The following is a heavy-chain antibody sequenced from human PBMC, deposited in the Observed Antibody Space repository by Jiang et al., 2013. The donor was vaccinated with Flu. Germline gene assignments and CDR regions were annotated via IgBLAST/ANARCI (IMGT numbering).Heavy chain of an antibody. Sequence: SVKVSCKASGYTFTSYAMHWVRQAPGQRLEWMGWINAGNGNTKYSQKLQGRVTMTTDTSTSTAYMELRSLRSDDTAVYYCARVIAVAGIWTFDYWGQGTLVTVSS. CDR3: ARVIAVAGIWTFDY. CDR1: GYTFTSYA. V-gene: IGHV1-3*01. J-gene: IGHJ4*02. D-gene: IGHD6-19*01. CDR2: INAGNGNT.